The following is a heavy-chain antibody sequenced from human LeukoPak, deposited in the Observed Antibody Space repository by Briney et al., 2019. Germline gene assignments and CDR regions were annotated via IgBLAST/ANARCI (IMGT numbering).Heavy chain of an antibody. V-gene: IGHV4-59*08. J-gene: IGHJ5*02. CDR3: ARHTGSGNMGFGNWFDP. D-gene: IGHD3-10*01. CDR2: IHYSGSN. Sequence: SETLSLTCTVSGGSISSYYWRWIRQPPGKGLEWIGYIHYSGSNNYNPSLKSRVTISVDTSKNQFSLKLSSVTAADTAVYYCARHTGSGNMGFGNWFDPWGPGTLVTVSS. CDR1: GGSISSYY.